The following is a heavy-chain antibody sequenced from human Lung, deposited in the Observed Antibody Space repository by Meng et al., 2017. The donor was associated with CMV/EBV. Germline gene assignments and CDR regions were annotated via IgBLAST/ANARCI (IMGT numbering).Heavy chain of an antibody. J-gene: IGHJ6*02. CDR2: IYSGGST. Sequence: SCAASGFTVSSNYMSWVRQAPGKGLEWVSVIYSGGSTYYADSVKGRFTISRDSSKNTLYLQMNSLRAEDTAVYYCARETKYYSFWSGYEDYYYYGIDVXGQGTTVTVSS. V-gene: IGHV3-66*02. D-gene: IGHD3-3*01. CDR1: GFTVSSNY. CDR3: ARETKYYSFWSGYEDYYYYGIDV.